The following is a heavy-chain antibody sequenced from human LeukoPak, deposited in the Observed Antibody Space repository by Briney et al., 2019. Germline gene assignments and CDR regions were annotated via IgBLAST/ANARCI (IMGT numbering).Heavy chain of an antibody. CDR2: IYYSGST. J-gene: IGHJ3*02. CDR1: GGSISSGDYY. D-gene: IGHD3-16*01. Sequence: SQTLSLTCTVSGGSISSGDYYWSWIRQPPGKGLEWIGYIYYSGSTYYNPSLKSRVTISVDTSKNQFSLKLSSVTAADTAVYYCARDGPRGITFGGGTIWGQGTMVTVSS. V-gene: IGHV4-30-4*01. CDR3: ARDGPRGITFGGGTI.